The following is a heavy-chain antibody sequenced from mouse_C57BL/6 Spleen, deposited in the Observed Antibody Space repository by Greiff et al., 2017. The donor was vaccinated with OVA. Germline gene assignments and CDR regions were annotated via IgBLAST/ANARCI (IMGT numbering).Heavy chain of an antibody. CDR3: ARTIYYDYDGGFDY. CDR1: GFTFSDYG. J-gene: IGHJ2*01. Sequence: EVKLMESGGGLVKPGGSLKLSCAASGFTFSDYGMHWVRQAPEKGLEWVAYISSGSSTIYYADTVKGRFTISRDNAKNTLFLQMTSLRSEDTAMYYCARTIYYDYDGGFDYWGQGTTLTVSS. CDR2: ISSGSSTI. V-gene: IGHV5-17*01. D-gene: IGHD2-4*01.